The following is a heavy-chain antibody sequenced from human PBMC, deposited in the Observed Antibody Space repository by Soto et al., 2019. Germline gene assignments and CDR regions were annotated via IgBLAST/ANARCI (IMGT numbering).Heavy chain of an antibody. V-gene: IGHV3-30*04. CDR2: ISYDGSNK. Sequence: GGSLRLSCAASGFTFSSYAMHWVRQAPGKGLEWVAVISYDGSNKYYADSVKGRFTISRDNSKNTLYLQMNSLRAEDTAVYYCARGGGDGLFDYWGQGTLVTISS. D-gene: IGHD4-17*01. CDR3: ARGGGDGLFDY. J-gene: IGHJ4*02. CDR1: GFTFSSYA.